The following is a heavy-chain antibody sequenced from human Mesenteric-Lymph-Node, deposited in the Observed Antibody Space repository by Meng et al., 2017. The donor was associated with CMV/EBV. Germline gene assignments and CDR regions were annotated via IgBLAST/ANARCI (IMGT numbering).Heavy chain of an antibody. J-gene: IGHJ4*02. CDR3: ARGAGATELNY. D-gene: IGHD1-26*01. CDR2: ISSSSSYI. Sequence: GGSLRLSSAASGFTFSGYSMNWVRQAPGKGLEWVSSISSSSSYIYYADSVKGRFTISRDNAKNSLYLQMNSLRAEDTAVYYCARGAGATELNYWGQGTLVTVSS. V-gene: IGHV3-21*01. CDR1: GFTFSGYS.